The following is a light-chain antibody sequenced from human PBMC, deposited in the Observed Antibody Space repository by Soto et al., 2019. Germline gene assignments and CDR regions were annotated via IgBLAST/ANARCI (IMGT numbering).Light chain of an antibody. CDR3: QQLNSYPFT. V-gene: IGKV1-9*01. J-gene: IGKJ5*01. CDR2: GAS. CDR1: QGVSSY. Sequence: DIQLTHSPSSLSASVGDRVTITCRASQGVSSYVDWYQQKPGKPPKLLIYGASTLQSGVPSRFSGGASGTEFTLTISSLQPEDFATYYCQQLNSYPFTFGQGTRLEIK.